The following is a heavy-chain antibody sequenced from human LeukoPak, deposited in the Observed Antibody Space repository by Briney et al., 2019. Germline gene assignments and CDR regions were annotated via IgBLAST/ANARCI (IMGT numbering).Heavy chain of an antibody. D-gene: IGHD2-2*01. CDR3: ARGRVVPAAISFYYYGMDV. CDR2: IYYSGST. J-gene: IGHJ6*02. CDR1: GGSISSSSYY. Sequence: SETLSLTCTVSGGSISSSSYYWGWIRQPPGKGLEWIGSIYYSGSTYYNPSLKSRVTISVDTSKNQFSLKLSSVTAADTAVYYCARGRVVPAAISFYYYGMDVWGQGTTVTVSS. V-gene: IGHV4-39*01.